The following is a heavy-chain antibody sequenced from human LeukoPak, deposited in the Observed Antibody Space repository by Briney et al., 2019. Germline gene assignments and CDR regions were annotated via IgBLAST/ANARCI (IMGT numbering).Heavy chain of an antibody. CDR3: ATSITTPGAFDI. J-gene: IGHJ4*02. Sequence: GGSLRLSCAASGFTFSSYSMNWVRQAPGKGLEWVARIVSETVGGRTDYAASVKGRFTISRDDSKSTLFLQMSSLKIEDTAVYYCATSITTPGAFDIWGQGVLVTVSS. V-gene: IGHV3-15*04. CDR1: GFTFSSYS. CDR2: IVSETVGGRT. D-gene: IGHD1-1*01.